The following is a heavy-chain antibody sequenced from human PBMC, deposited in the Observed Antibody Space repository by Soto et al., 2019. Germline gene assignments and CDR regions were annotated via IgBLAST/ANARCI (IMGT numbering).Heavy chain of an antibody. V-gene: IGHV1-58*02. Sequence: SVKVSCKASGFTFTSSAMQWVRQARGQRLEWIGWIVVGSGNTNYAQKFQERVTITRDMSTSTAYMELSSLRSEDTAVYYCAALYCSGGSCYSFSNAFDIWGQGTMVTVSS. CDR3: AALYCSGGSCYSFSNAFDI. CDR1: GFTFTSSA. D-gene: IGHD2-15*01. CDR2: IVVGSGNT. J-gene: IGHJ3*02.